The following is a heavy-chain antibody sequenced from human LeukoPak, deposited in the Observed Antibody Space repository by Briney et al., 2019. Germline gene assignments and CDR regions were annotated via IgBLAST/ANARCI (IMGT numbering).Heavy chain of an antibody. CDR1: GYSISSGYY. D-gene: IGHD3-3*01. CDR3: ARDLRTYYDFWSGYYRGFDY. V-gene: IGHV4-38-2*02. J-gene: IGHJ4*02. CDR2: FYHSGGT. Sequence: SETLSLTCTVSGYSISSGYYWGWIRQPPGKGLEWIGTFYHSGGTYYNPSGRSRVIISVDTSKNQFYLKLRSVTAADTAVYYCARDLRTYYDFWSGYYRGFDYWGQGTLVTVSS.